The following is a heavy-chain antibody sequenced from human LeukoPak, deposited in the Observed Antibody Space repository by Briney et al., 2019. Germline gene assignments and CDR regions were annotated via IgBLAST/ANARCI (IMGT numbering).Heavy chain of an antibody. CDR1: GGSISSYY. J-gene: IGHJ4*02. CDR3: ARADFTGSPRFDY. CDR2: IYYSGST. Sequence: SETLSLTRTVSGGSISSYYWSWIRQPPGKGLEWIGYIYYSGSTNYNPSLKSRVTISVDTSKNQFSLKVSSVTAADTAVYYCARADFTGSPRFDYWGQGTLVTVSS. V-gene: IGHV4-59*01. D-gene: IGHD2-8*02.